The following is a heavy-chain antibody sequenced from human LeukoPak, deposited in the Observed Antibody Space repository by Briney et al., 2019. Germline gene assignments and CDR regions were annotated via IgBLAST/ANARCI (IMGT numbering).Heavy chain of an antibody. Sequence: PSETLSLTCTVSGGSFRAYYWSWVRQPPGKGLEWIGYIFHTGSTNYNPSLKSRVTISVDTSKNQFSLKLSSVTAADTAVYYRARADGDTALIAAAGTIYDYWGQGTLVTVSS. CDR3: ARADGDTALIAAAGTIYDY. D-gene: IGHD6-13*01. CDR1: GGSFRAYY. J-gene: IGHJ4*02. CDR2: IFHTGST. V-gene: IGHV4-59*01.